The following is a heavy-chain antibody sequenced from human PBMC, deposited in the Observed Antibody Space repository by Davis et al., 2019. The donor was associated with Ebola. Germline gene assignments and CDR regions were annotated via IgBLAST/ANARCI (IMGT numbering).Heavy chain of an antibody. Sequence: PGGSLRLSCAASGFTFSSYGMHWVRQAPGKGLEWVSAISGSGGSTYYADSVKGRFTISRDNAKNSLYLQMNSLRAEDTAVYYCARASFITGTTTGMDVWGQGTTVTVSS. J-gene: IGHJ6*02. CDR3: ARASFITGTTTGMDV. CDR1: GFTFSSYG. D-gene: IGHD1-7*01. CDR2: ISGSGGST. V-gene: IGHV3-21*01.